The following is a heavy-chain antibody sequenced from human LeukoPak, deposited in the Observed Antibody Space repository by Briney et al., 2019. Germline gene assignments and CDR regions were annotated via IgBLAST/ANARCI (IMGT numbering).Heavy chain of an antibody. Sequence: PSETLSLTCTVSGGSISGYYWSWIRQPPGKGLEWIGYIHYSGSTNYNPSLKSRVTISVDTSKNQFSLKLSSVTAADTAVYYCARDGQPPYCSSTSCYPSGWFDPWGQGTLVTVSS. D-gene: IGHD2-2*01. V-gene: IGHV4-59*12. CDR1: GGSISGYY. CDR3: ARDGQPPYCSSTSCYPSGWFDP. CDR2: IHYSGST. J-gene: IGHJ5*02.